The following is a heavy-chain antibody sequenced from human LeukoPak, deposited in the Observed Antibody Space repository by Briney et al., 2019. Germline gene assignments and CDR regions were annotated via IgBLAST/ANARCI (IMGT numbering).Heavy chain of an antibody. Sequence: GGSLQISCQGSAYSFTTYWIGWVGQMPGKGVEGMGVIYPGDSDTRYSPSFQGQVTISAARSINTVYLQWSSLKASDTAIYYCARSNNYWDSFGYWGQGTLVTVSS. CDR3: ARSNNYWDSFGY. CDR2: IYPGDSDT. D-gene: IGHD2-8*02. V-gene: IGHV5-51*01. J-gene: IGHJ4*02. CDR1: AYSFTTYW.